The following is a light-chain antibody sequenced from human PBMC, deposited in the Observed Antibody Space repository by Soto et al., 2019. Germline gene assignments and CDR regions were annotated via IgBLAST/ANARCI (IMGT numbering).Light chain of an antibody. J-gene: IGKJ4*01. CDR2: DSS. CDR1: QSVSSY. CDR3: QQRSSGVT. V-gene: IGKV3-11*01. Sequence: EVVLTQSPATLSLSPGERATLSCRASQSVSSYLAWYQQKPGQAPRLLIYDSSNRATGIPARFSGSGSGTDLTLTISSLEPEDFAVYYCQQRSSGVTFGGGTKVEI.